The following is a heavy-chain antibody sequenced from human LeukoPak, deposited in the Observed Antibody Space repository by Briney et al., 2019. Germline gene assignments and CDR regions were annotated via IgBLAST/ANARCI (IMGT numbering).Heavy chain of an antibody. J-gene: IGHJ4*02. CDR3: ARGGAAAGTSTGDFDY. CDR2: IIPIFGTA. CDR1: GGTFSSYA. Sequence: SVKVSCKASGGTFSSYAISWVRQAPGQGLEWMGGIIPIFGTANYAQKFQGRVTITADESTSTAYMELSSLRAEDTAVYYCARGGAAAGTSTGDFDYWGQGTLVTVSS. V-gene: IGHV1-69*13. D-gene: IGHD6-13*01.